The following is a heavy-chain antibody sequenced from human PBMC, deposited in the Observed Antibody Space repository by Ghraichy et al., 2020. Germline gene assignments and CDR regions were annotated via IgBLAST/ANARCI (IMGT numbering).Heavy chain of an antibody. J-gene: IGHJ3*02. V-gene: IGHV4-31*03. Sequence: SETLSLTCTVSGGSISSGGYYWSWIRQHPGKGLEWIGYIYYSGSTYYNPSLKSRVTISVDTSKNQFSLKLSSVTAADTAVYYCASDNDYGDSNDAFDIWGQGTMVTVSS. CDR2: IYYSGST. CDR3: ASDNDYGDSNDAFDI. CDR1: GGSISSGGYY. D-gene: IGHD4-17*01.